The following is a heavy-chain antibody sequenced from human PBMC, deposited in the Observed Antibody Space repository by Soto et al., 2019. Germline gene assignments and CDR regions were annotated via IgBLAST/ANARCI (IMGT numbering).Heavy chain of an antibody. V-gene: IGHV4-59*01. CDR3: ARGNRYCSSTSCYFDY. Sequence: SETLSLTCTVSGGSISSYYWSWIRQPPGKGLEWIGYIYYSGSTNYNPSLKSRVTISVDTSKNQFSLKLSSVTAADTAVYYYARGNRYCSSTSCYFDYWGQGTLVTVSS. J-gene: IGHJ4*02. CDR1: GGSISSYY. D-gene: IGHD2-2*01. CDR2: IYYSGST.